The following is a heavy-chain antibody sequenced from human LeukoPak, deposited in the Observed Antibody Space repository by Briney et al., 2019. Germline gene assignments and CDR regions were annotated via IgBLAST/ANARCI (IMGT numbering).Heavy chain of an antibody. J-gene: IGHJ3*02. CDR1: GFTFSNYW. Sequence: GGSLRLSCVASGFTFSNYWMLWVRQAPGKGLMWVSLISTDGKSTRYAESVKGRFTISRDNVKNSLYLQMNTLRDEDTAVYFCARDRYGSGTSPDSFDIWGQGTMVTVSS. CDR3: ARDRYGSGTSPDSFDI. D-gene: IGHD3-10*01. CDR2: ISTDGKST. V-gene: IGHV3-74*01.